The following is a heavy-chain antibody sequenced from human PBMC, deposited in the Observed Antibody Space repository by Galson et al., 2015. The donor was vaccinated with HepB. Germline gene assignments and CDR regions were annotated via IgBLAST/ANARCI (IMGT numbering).Heavy chain of an antibody. CDR3: ARDPFTIFGVESYYYGMDV. CDR1: GFTFSSSW. Sequence: SLRLSCAASGFTFSSSWMHWVRQAPGKGLVWVSRINSDGSSTSYADPVKGRFTISRDNAKNTLYLQMNSLRAEDTAVYYCARDPFTIFGVESYYYGMDVWGQGTTVTVSS. V-gene: IGHV3-74*01. J-gene: IGHJ6*02. D-gene: IGHD3-3*01. CDR2: INSDGSST.